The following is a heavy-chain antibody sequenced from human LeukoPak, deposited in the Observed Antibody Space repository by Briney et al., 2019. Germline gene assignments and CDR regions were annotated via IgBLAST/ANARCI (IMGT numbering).Heavy chain of an antibody. CDR1: GGSINSGGYY. CDR3: ARSRGSSGGPFDP. J-gene: IGHJ5*02. Sequence: PSETLSLTCTVSGGSINSGGYYWNWSRQPPGKGLEWIGSMYYSGSTYYNPSLKSRVTISVDTSKNQFSLKLTSVTAANTAVYYCARSRGSSGGPFDPWGQGTLVTVSS. CDR2: MYYSGST. V-gene: IGHV4-39*01. D-gene: IGHD2-15*01.